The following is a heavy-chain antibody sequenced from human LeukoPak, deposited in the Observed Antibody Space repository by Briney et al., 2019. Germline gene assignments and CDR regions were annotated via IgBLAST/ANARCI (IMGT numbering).Heavy chain of an antibody. CDR2: IYYSGST. J-gene: IGHJ5*02. CDR1: GGSISSSSYY. CDR3: VRGKGWFDP. Sequence: SETLSLTCTVSGGSISSSSYYWGWIRQPPGKGLEWIGSIYYSGSTNYNPSLKSRVTISVDTSKNQFSLKLSSVTAADTAVYYCVRGKGWFDPWGQGTLVTVSS. V-gene: IGHV4-39*07.